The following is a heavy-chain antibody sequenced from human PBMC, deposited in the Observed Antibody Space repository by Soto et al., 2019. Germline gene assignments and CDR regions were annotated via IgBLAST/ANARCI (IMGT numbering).Heavy chain of an antibody. CDR1: GFTLSSYD. D-gene: IGHD3-9*01. CDR3: TRKTPPTGMEV. V-gene: IGHV3-13*01. Sequence: EVQLVESGGGLVQPGGSLRLSCAASGFTLSSYDIHWVRQATGEGLAWVSGIGSGGDTHYADSVKGRFIISREDGKNSLYLKMNTLRVWDTAVYYCTRKTPPTGMEVWGQGATVTVSS. J-gene: IGHJ6*02. CDR2: IGSGGDT.